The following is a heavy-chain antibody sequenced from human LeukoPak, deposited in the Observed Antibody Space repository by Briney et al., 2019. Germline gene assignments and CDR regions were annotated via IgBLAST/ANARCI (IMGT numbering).Heavy chain of an antibody. D-gene: IGHD3-16*02. CDR3: AREVRGRGELITFGGVIVIPDNWLDP. CDR2: ISAYNGNT. Sequence: ASVKLCCKAAGYTFTSYGISRVRQAPGQGLEWMGWISAYNGNTNYAQKLQGRVTMTTDTSTSTAYMELRSPRSDDTAVYYCAREVRGRGELITFGGVIVIPDNWLDPWGQGTLVTVSS. V-gene: IGHV1-18*01. CDR1: GYTFTSYG. J-gene: IGHJ5*02.